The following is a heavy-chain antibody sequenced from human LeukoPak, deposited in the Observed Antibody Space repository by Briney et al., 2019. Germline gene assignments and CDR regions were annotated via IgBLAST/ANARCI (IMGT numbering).Heavy chain of an antibody. D-gene: IGHD3-3*01. V-gene: IGHV3-21*01. CDR2: ISSSSSYI. Sequence: GGSLRLSCAASGFTFSSYSMNWVRQARGKGLEWVSSISSSSSYIYYADSVKGRFTISRANAKNSLYLQMNSLRAEDTAVYYCARDAGYDFWSGYYTDYWGQGTLVTVSS. J-gene: IGHJ4*02. CDR3: ARDAGYDFWSGYYTDY. CDR1: GFTFSSYS.